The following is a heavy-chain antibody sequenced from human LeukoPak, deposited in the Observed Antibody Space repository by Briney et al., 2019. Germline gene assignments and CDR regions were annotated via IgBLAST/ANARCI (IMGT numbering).Heavy chain of an antibody. CDR3: ARDSGTTGEVKFDP. V-gene: IGHV4-4*07. Sequence: SETLSLTCTVSGGSISRSYWSWMRQPAGKGPEWIGRIYGSGIITYNPSLESRVTMSVDTSKNQFSLKLRSVTAADTAVYYCARDSGTTGEVKFDPWGQGILVIVSS. D-gene: IGHD3-10*01. CDR1: GGSISRSY. J-gene: IGHJ5*02. CDR2: IYGSGII.